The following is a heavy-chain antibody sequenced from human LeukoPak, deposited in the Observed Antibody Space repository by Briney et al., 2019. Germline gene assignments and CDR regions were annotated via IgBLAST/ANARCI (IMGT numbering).Heavy chain of an antibody. Sequence: GGSLRLSCAASGFTFSGYTMNWVRQAPGKGLDWVSSISSSSNYIYYADSVKGRFTISRDNAKNSLYLQMNSLRAEDTAVYYCARGENSGSYQNWFDPWGQGTLVTVSS. CDR2: ISSSSNYI. CDR1: GFTFSGYT. CDR3: ARGENSGSYQNWFDP. V-gene: IGHV3-21*01. J-gene: IGHJ5*02. D-gene: IGHD1-26*01.